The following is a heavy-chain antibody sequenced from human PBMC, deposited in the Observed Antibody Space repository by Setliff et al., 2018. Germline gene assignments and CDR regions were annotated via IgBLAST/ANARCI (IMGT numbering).Heavy chain of an antibody. Sequence: ASVKVSCKASGYTFTSYDINWVRQATGQGLEWMGWMNPSGGTTSYAPKFQGRVSMTRDTSTSTVYMQLSSLGSEDTAVYYCARDRFGRLCESSGPCYASPFFFDLWGQGALVTVSS. V-gene: IGHV1-8*01. CDR2: MNPSGGTT. CDR1: GYTFTSYD. J-gene: IGHJ4*02. D-gene: IGHD3-22*01. CDR3: ARDRFGRLCESSGPCYASPFFFDL.